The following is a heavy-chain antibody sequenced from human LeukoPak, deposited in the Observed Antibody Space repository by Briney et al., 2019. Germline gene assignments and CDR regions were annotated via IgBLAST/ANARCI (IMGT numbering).Heavy chain of an antibody. CDR1: GGSISSGGYY. CDR3: ASPKYYYDSSGYYDTWFDP. J-gene: IGHJ5*02. D-gene: IGHD3-22*01. V-gene: IGHV4-31*03. CDR2: IYYSGST. Sequence: SETLSLTCTVSGGSISSGGYYWSWIRQHPGKGLEWIGYIYYSGSTYYNPSLKSRVTISVDTSKNQFSLRLSSVTAADTAVYYCASPKYYYDSSGYYDTWFDPWGQGTLVTVSS.